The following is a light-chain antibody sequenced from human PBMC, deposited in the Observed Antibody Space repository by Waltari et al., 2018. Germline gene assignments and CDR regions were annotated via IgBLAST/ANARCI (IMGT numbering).Light chain of an antibody. J-gene: IGKJ4*01. CDR1: QTVSTIA. Sequence: EIVLTQSPGTLSLSPGDRATLSCRASQTVSTIALSWYQQKPGQAPRVLIYSTYNRATCIPARFSGSGSGTDFTLTINRLAPEDFAMYYCQQYDGIVVTFGGRTKVEI. CDR3: QQYDGIVVT. CDR2: STY. V-gene: IGKV3-20*01.